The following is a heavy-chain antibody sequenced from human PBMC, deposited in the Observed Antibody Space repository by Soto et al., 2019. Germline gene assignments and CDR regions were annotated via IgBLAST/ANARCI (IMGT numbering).Heavy chain of an antibody. Sequence: PGESLKISCKGSGYSFTSYWIGWVRQMPGKGLEWMGIIYPGDSDTRYSPSFQGQVTISADKSISTAYLQWSSLKASDTAMYYCARHRAPAGNYEYGMDVWGQGTTVTVSS. CDR1: GYSFTSYW. J-gene: IGHJ6*02. CDR3: ARHRAPAGNYEYGMDV. V-gene: IGHV5-51*01. CDR2: IYPGDSDT.